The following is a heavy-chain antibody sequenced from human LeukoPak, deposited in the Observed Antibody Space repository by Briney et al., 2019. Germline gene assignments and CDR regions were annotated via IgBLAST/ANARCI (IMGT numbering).Heavy chain of an antibody. CDR3: ARDLWFGELSPYNWFDP. V-gene: IGHV3-21*01. Sequence: SGGSLRLSCAASGFTFSSYSMNWVRQAPGKGLEWVSSISSSSSYIYYADSVKGRFTISRDNAKNSLYLQMNSLRAEDTAVYYCARDLWFGELSPYNWFDPWGQGTLVTVSS. CDR2: ISSSSSYI. D-gene: IGHD3-10*01. CDR1: GFTFSSYS. J-gene: IGHJ5*02.